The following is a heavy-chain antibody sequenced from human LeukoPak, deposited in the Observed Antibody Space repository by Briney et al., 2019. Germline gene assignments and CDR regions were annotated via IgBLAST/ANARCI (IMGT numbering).Heavy chain of an antibody. V-gene: IGHV3-23*01. Sequence: GGSLRLSCAASGFTFSSYAMSWVRQAPGKGLEWVSAISGSGGSTYYADSVKGRFTISRDNSKNTLYLQMNSLRAEDTAVYYCARRPPPYSYGADYGMGVWGQGTTVTVSS. CDR1: GFTFSSYA. J-gene: IGHJ6*02. D-gene: IGHD5-18*01. CDR2: ISGSGGST. CDR3: ARRPPPYSYGADYGMGV.